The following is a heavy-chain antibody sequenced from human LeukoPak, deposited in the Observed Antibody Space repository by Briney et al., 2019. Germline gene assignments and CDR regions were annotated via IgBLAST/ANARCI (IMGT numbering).Heavy chain of an antibody. CDR1: GGSISSSSYY. J-gene: IGHJ5*02. CDR3: ARPSGVQLEQPFDP. D-gene: IGHD1/OR15-1a*01. Sequence: SETLSLIRTVSGGSISSSSYYWGWIRQPPGKGLEWIGSIYYSGSTYYNPSLKSRVTISVDTSKNQFSLKLSSVTAADTAVYYCARPSGVQLEQPFDPWGQGTLVTVSS. V-gene: IGHV4-39*01. CDR2: IYYSGST.